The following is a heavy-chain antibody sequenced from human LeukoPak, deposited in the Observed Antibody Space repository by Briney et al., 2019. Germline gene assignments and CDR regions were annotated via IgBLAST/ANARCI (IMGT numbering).Heavy chain of an antibody. D-gene: IGHD3-10*01. CDR2: INPNSGGT. CDR1: GYTFTGYY. V-gene: IGHV1-2*02. Sequence: ASVKVSCKASGYTFTGYYMHWVRQAPGQGLEWMGWINPNSGGTNYAQKFQGRVTMTRDTSISTAYMELSRLRSDDTAVYYCARGPSKGMVRGVSLDYWGQGALVTVSS. J-gene: IGHJ4*02. CDR3: ARGPSKGMVRGVSLDY.